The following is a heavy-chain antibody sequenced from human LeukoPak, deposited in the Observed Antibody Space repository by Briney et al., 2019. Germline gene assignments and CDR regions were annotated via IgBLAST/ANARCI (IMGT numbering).Heavy chain of an antibody. CDR1: GGSISSSSYY. CDR2: IDYSGST. V-gene: IGHV4-39*07. D-gene: IGHD3-10*01. J-gene: IGHJ4*02. Sequence: SETLSLTCTVSGGSISSSSYYWGRIRQPPGKGLEWIGNIDYSGSTFQYPSLKSRVTISTDTSKNQFSLELSSVTAADSAVYYCAKVQKTGTGRGYSHYWGQGTLVTVSS. CDR3: AKVQKTGTGRGYSHY.